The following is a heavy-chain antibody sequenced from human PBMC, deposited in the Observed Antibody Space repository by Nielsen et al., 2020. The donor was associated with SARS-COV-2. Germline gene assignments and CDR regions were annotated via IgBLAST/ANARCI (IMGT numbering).Heavy chain of an antibody. Sequence: GGSLRLSCAASGFPFSSFAMHWVRQAPGKGLEWVAVISFDGSDEYSADSVKGRFTISRDNAKNTLYLQMTSLRTEDTAVYYCAREDSWELLRTYDALDIWGQGTMSVSLQ. CDR1: GFPFSSFA. CDR2: ISFDGSDE. V-gene: IGHV3-30-3*01. J-gene: IGHJ3*02. CDR3: AREDSWELLRTYDALDI. D-gene: IGHD1-26*01.